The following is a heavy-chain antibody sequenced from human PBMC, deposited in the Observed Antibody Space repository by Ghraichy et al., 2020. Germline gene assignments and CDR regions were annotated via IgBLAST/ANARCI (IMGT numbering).Heavy chain of an antibody. CDR3: AKETYGDYDLDY. Sequence: GGSLRLSCAASGFTFDDYTMHWVRQAPGKGLEWVSLISWDGGNTYYADSVKGRFIISRDNSKNSLYLQMNSLRTEDTALYYCAKETYGDYDLDYWGQGTLVTVSS. CDR2: ISWDGGNT. J-gene: IGHJ4*02. V-gene: IGHV3-43*01. CDR1: GFTFDDYT. D-gene: IGHD4-17*01.